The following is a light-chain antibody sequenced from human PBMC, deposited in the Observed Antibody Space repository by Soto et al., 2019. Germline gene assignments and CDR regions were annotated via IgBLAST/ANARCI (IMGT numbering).Light chain of an antibody. CDR1: QDIRTY. CDR3: QQYVNLPMYP. V-gene: IGKV1-33*01. Sequence: DIHMTQSPSSLSASVGDRVTITCQASQDIRTYLNWYQQKPGKAPKLLIYDASNLETGVPSRLSGSGSGTDFTFTITSLQPDDFATYYCQQYVNLPMYPFGRGTKLEIK. J-gene: IGKJ2*01. CDR2: DAS.